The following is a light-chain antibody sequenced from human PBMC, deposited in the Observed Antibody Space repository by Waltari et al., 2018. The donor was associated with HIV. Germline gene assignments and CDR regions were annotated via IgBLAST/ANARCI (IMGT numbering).Light chain of an antibody. CDR2: DST. CDR1: QSVSSY. V-gene: IGKV3-11*01. Sequence: EIVLTQSPATPSLSPGETATLSCRASQSVSSYLAWYQQKPGQAPRLLIYDSTHRATGVPARFSGSGSTTDFTLTISSLEPEDFGIYYCQQRHNWPPLTFGGGTKVEIK. J-gene: IGKJ4*01. CDR3: QQRHNWPPLT.